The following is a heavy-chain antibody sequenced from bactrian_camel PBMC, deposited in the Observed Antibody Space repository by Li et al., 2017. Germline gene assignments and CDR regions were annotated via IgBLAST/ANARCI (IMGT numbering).Heavy chain of an antibody. J-gene: IGHJ4*01. D-gene: IGHD3*01. CDR3: ASDRGTGSYWREVCATRPVEQYSY. CDR2: IASDGNT. Sequence: VQLVESGGGSVQTGGTLRLSCEVSGDISGAYSMGWFRQVLGKEREGVAVIASDGNTNYADSVKGRFTISKDNAETVLYLQMNSLKPEDTAMYYCASDRGTGSYWREVCATRPVEQYSYWGQGTQVTVS. CDR1: GDISGAYS. V-gene: IGHV3S53*01.